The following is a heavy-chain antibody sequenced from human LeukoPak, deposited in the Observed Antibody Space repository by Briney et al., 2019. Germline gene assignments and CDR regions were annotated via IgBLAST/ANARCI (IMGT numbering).Heavy chain of an antibody. CDR2: ISYDGSSK. V-gene: IGHV3-30*18. CDR1: GFSFSSFG. Sequence: GGSLRLSCAASGFSFSSFGMHWVRQAPGKGLEWVAVISYDGSSKYYADSVKGRFTISRDNSKNTLYLQMNSLRAEDTAVYYCAKDVKYNWNYIDYWGQGTLVTVSS. D-gene: IGHD1-20*01. CDR3: AKDVKYNWNYIDY. J-gene: IGHJ4*02.